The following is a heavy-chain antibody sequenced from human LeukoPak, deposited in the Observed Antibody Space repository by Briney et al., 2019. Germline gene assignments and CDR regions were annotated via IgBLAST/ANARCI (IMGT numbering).Heavy chain of an antibody. CDR2: INPSGGST. V-gene: IGHV1-46*01. CDR1: GYTFTGYY. Sequence: ASVKVSCKASGYTFTGYYMHWVRQAPGQGLEWMGIINPSGGSTSYAQKFQGRVTMTRDMSTSTVYMGLSSLRSEDTAVYYCVRQYYHYSSDYYWAPDYWGQGTLVTVSS. J-gene: IGHJ4*02. CDR3: VRQYYHYSSDYYWAPDY. D-gene: IGHD3-22*01.